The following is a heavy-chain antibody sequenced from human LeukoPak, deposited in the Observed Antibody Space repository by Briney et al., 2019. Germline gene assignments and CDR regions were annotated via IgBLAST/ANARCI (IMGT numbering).Heavy chain of an antibody. Sequence: GASVKVSCKASGGTFSSYAISWVRQAPGQGLEWMGGIIPIFGTANYAQKFQGRVTITADESTSTAYMELSSVTAADTAVYYCARAFDYGGNLSFGYWGQGTLVTVSS. CDR2: IIPIFGTA. V-gene: IGHV1-69*01. CDR1: GGTFSSYA. CDR3: ARAFDYGGNLSFGY. D-gene: IGHD4-23*01. J-gene: IGHJ4*02.